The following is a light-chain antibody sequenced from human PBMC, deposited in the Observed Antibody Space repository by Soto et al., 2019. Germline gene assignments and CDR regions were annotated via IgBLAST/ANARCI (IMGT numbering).Light chain of an antibody. Sequence: DIQMTQSPSTLSASVGDRVTITCRASQSISSWLAWYQQKPGKAPKLLIYDASSLERGIPSRFSGSGSGTESTLTTSSLQPDDFATYYCQQYNSYLTFGQGTKVEIK. V-gene: IGKV1-5*01. J-gene: IGKJ1*01. CDR1: QSISSW. CDR2: DAS. CDR3: QQYNSYLT.